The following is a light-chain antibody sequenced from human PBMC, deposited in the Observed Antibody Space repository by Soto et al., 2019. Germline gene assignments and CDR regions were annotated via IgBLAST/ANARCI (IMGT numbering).Light chain of an antibody. V-gene: IGKV3-15*01. CDR3: QQYRSWPRT. J-gene: IGKJ1*01. CDR2: GAS. CDR1: QSVDIN. Sequence: DILMTQSPATLSVSPGERGTRSCRASQSVDINLAWYQQKPGQAPRLLIYGASTRATDMPGTFSGRGSGTEFTLTISSLRPEDFAVYYCQQYRSWPRTFGQGTK.